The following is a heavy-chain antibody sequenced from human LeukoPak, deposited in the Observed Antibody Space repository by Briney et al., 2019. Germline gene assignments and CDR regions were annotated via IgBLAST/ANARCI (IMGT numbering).Heavy chain of an antibody. D-gene: IGHD2-2*01. CDR2: INPSGGST. J-gene: IGHJ5*02. CDR1: GYTFTSYY. Sequence: VASVKVSCKASGYTFTSYYMHWVRQAPGQGLEWMGIINPSGGSTSYAQKFQGRVTVTTDESTSTAYMELSSLRSEDTAVYYCARVVSNRGYCSSTSCYHWFDPWGQGTLVTVSS. CDR3: ARVVSNRGYCSSTSCYHWFDP. V-gene: IGHV1-46*01.